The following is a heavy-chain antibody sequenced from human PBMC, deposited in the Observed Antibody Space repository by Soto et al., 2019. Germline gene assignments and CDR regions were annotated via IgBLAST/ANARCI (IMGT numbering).Heavy chain of an antibody. CDR3: ARDVVDPASIGYYGMDV. Sequence: QVQLVESGGGGVQPGRSLRLSCAASGFTFSSYAMHWVRQAPGKGLEWVAVISYDGSNKYYADSVKGRFTITRDNSKNTLYLQMNRLRAEYTAVYYCARDVVDPASIGYYGMDVWGQGTTVTVSS. J-gene: IGHJ6*02. CDR1: GFTFSSYA. D-gene: IGHD5-18*01. V-gene: IGHV3-30-3*01. CDR2: ISYDGSNK.